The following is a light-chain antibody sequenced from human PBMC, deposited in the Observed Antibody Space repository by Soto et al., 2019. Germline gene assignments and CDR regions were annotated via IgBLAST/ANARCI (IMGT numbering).Light chain of an antibody. CDR3: SSYTSTSTV. J-gene: IGLJ1*01. V-gene: IGLV2-14*01. CDR2: EVT. Sequence: QSALTQPASVSGSPGQSITISCTGISSDGDDYKDVSWYQQHPGKAPKLMIYEVTYRPSGVSNRFSGSKSGNTASLTISGLQAEDEADYYCSSYTSTSTVFGTRTKVTVL. CDR1: SSDGDDYKD.